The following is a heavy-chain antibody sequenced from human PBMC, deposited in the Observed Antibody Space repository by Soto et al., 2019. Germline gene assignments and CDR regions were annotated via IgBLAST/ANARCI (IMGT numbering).Heavy chain of an antibody. Sequence: QLQLQESGPGLVKPSETLSLTCTVSGGSISSSSYYWGWIRQPPGKGLEWIGSIYYSGSTYYNPSLKRRVTISVDTSKNQFSLKLSSVTAADTALYYCARERGYCSGGSCPVDYWGQGTLVTVSS. CDR1: GGSISSSSYY. CDR2: IYYSGST. D-gene: IGHD2-15*01. CDR3: ARERGYCSGGSCPVDY. V-gene: IGHV4-39*02. J-gene: IGHJ4*02.